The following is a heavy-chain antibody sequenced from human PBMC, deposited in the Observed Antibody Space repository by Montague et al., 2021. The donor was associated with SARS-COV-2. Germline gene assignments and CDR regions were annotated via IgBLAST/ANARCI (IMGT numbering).Heavy chain of an antibody. J-gene: IGHJ6*02. CDR1: GGSISSYY. CDR2: IYYSGST. CDR3: ARGVTGTTVHYYYYGMDD. V-gene: IGHV4-59*08. D-gene: IGHD1-20*01. Sequence: SETLSLTCTVSGGSISSYYWSWIRQPPGKGLEWIGYIYYSGSTNYNPSLKSRVTISVDTSKNQFSLKLSSVTAADTAVYYCARGVTGTTVHYYYYGMDDWGQGTPVTVSS.